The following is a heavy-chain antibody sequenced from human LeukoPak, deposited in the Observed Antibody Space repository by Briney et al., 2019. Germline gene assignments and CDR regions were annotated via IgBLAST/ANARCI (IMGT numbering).Heavy chain of an antibody. CDR1: GYTFTSYD. CDR3: ARGPRYSSGWYSGLGYYYYGMDV. D-gene: IGHD6-19*01. V-gene: IGHV1-8*01. Sequence: ASVKVSCKASGYTFTSYDINWVRQATGQGLEWMGWMNPNSGNTGYAQKFQGRVTMTRNTSISTAYMELSSLRSEDTAVYYCARGPRYSSGWYSGLGYYYYGMDVWGQGTTVTVSS. J-gene: IGHJ6*02. CDR2: MNPNSGNT.